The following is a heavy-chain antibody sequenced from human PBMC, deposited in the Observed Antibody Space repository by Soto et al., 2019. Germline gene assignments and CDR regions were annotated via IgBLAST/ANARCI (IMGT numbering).Heavy chain of an antibody. CDR3: ARVSVSYYDFWSGLYGMDV. V-gene: IGHV4-30-4*01. Sequence: SETLALTCTVSVGSISSGDYYCSWIRQPPGKGLEWIGYIYYSGSTYYNPSLKSRATISVDTSKNQFSLKLSSVTAADTAVYYCARVSVSYYDFWSGLYGMDVWGQGTTVTVSS. CDR2: IYYSGST. D-gene: IGHD3-3*01. CDR1: VGSISSGDYY. J-gene: IGHJ6*02.